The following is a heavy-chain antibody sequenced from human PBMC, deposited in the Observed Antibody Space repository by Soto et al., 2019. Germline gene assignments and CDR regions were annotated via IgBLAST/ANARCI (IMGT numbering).Heavy chain of an antibody. CDR3: XRMSIVGRRDYYYGMDV. CDR2: IRSSTSYI. J-gene: IGHJ6*02. Sequence: GGSLRLSCSASGFSFSDYSVNWVRQAPGKGLEWVSSIRSSTSYIYYADSVKGRFTISRDNAKNSLYLQMNSLRAEDTAVYFCXRMSIVGRRDYYYGMDVWGQGTTVTVSS. V-gene: IGHV3-21*01. CDR1: GFSFSDYS. D-gene: IGHD6-6*01.